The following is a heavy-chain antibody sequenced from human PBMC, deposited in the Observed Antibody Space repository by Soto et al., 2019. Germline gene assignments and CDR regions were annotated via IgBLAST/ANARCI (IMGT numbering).Heavy chain of an antibody. V-gene: IGHV3-30*18. CDR3: AKQKPLGYCSGVSCYGSYFDY. CDR1: GFTFSSYG. Sequence: QVQLVESGGGVVQPGRSLRLSCAASGFTFSSYGMHWVRQAPGKGLEWVAVISYDGSNKYYADSVKGRFTISRDNSKNTVYLQMNSLRDEDTAVYYCAKQKPLGYCSGVSCYGSYFDYWGQGTLVTVSS. CDR2: ISYDGSNK. J-gene: IGHJ4*02. D-gene: IGHD2-15*01.